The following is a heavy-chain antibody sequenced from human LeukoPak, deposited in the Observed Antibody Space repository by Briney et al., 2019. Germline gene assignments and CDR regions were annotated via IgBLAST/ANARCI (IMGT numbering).Heavy chain of an antibody. V-gene: IGHV4-4*07. CDR2: LYSSGST. CDR1: GGSISRDY. Sequence: SETLSLTCTVSGGSISRDYWNWIRQPAGKGLEWIGRLYSSGSTIYNPSLKSRVTMSVDTSKNQFSLRLTSVTAADTAVCYCAREVDCGYTSCYFPLEVRGRGTTVTVSS. D-gene: IGHD2-2*01. CDR3: AREVDCGYTSCYFPLEV. J-gene: IGHJ6*02.